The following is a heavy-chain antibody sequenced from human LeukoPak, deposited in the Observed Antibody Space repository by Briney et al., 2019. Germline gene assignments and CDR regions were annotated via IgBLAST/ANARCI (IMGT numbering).Heavy chain of an antibody. CDR2: ISGYNGNI. Sequence: ASVKVSCKASGYTFTSHGISWVRQAPGRGLEWMGWISGYNGNINYAQKFQGRVTMTTDTSTSTVYMELRGLRSDDTAVYYCARDVLSFFGVVTWDYWGQGTLVTVSS. CDR1: GYTFTSHG. CDR3: ARDVLSFFGVVTWDY. D-gene: IGHD3-3*01. J-gene: IGHJ4*02. V-gene: IGHV1-18*01.